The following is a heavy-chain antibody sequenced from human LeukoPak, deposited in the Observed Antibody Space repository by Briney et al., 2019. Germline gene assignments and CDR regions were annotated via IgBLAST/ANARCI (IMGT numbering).Heavy chain of an antibody. Sequence: PGGSLRLSCAASGFTFSSYEMNWVRQAPGKGLEWVSYTSSSGSTIYYADSVKGRFTISRDNAKNSLYLQMNSLRAEDTAVYYCASSTLGYCSGGSCYYYYYYMDVWGKGTTVTVSS. CDR3: ASSTLGYCSGGSCYYYYYYMDV. CDR1: GFTFSSYE. V-gene: IGHV3-48*03. CDR2: TSSSGSTI. J-gene: IGHJ6*03. D-gene: IGHD2-15*01.